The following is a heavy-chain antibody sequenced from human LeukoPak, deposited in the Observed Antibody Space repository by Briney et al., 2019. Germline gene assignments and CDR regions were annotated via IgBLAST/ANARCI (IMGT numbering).Heavy chain of an antibody. CDR3: ASLDTSMA. V-gene: IGHV3-64*01. D-gene: IGHD5-18*01. Sequence: GGSLRLSCAASGFTFSRNNMHWVRQAPGKGLEYVSSITGNGGDTYYANSVKGRFTISRDNSKNMLYLRMGSLRTEDMGVYYCASLDTSMAWGQGTLVIVSS. CDR1: GFTFSRNN. J-gene: IGHJ5*02. CDR2: ITGNGGDT.